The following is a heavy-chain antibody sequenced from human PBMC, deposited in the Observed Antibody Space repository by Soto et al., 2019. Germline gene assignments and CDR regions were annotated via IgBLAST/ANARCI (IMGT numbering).Heavy chain of an antibody. CDR1: GGSISSSSYY. CDR3: ARIKGELPTRYYYYYYGMDV. Sequence: SETLSLTCTVSGGSISSSSYYWGWIRQPPGKGLEWIGSIYYSGSTYYNPSLKSRVTISVDTSKNQFSLKLSSVTAADTAVYYCARIKGELPTRYYYYYYGMDVWGQGTTVTSP. J-gene: IGHJ6*02. D-gene: IGHD1-26*01. V-gene: IGHV4-39*01. CDR2: IYYSGST.